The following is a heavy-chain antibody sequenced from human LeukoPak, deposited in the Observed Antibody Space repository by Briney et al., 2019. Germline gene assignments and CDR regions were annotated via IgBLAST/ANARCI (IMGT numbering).Heavy chain of an antibody. CDR1: GFTFNSYV. CDR3: AKFLVVAAAATGTAFDY. V-gene: IGHV3-23*01. Sequence: GGSLRLSCAASGFTFNSYVMNWVRQAPGKGLEWVSAISGSGGSTYYADSVKGRFTISRDNSKNTLYLQMNSLRAEDTAVYYCAKFLVVAAAATGTAFDYWGQGTLVTVSS. D-gene: IGHD2-15*01. CDR2: ISGSGGST. J-gene: IGHJ4*02.